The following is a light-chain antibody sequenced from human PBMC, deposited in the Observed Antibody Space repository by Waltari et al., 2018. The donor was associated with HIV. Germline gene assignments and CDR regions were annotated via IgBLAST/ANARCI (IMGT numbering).Light chain of an antibody. CDR3: QMWESGSDHPGV. V-gene: IGLV3-21*01. Sequence: SSVVTQPPSVSVAPGKTATITCGGSNIGSKGVHWYQQKPGQAPVLVIYYDGDRPSGIPEGVSVSKSGNTATLTISRVEVGDEADYYCQMWESGSDHPGVFGAGTKVTVL. CDR2: YDG. CDR1: NIGSKG. J-gene: IGLJ1*01.